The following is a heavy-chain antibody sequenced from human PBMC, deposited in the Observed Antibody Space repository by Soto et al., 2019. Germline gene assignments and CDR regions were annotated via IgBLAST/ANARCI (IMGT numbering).Heavy chain of an antibody. V-gene: IGHV3-11*01. CDR2: ISSSGSTI. D-gene: IGHD6-13*01. J-gene: IGHJ3*02. Sequence: QVQLVESGGGLVKPGGSLRISCAASGFTFRDYYMSWIRQAPGKGLEWVSYISSSGSTIYYADSVKGRFTISRDNAKNSLYLQMNSLRAEDTAEYYCTRDEGGSSWYRLDALDIWGQGTMVTVSS. CDR1: GFTFRDYY. CDR3: TRDEGGSSWYRLDALDI.